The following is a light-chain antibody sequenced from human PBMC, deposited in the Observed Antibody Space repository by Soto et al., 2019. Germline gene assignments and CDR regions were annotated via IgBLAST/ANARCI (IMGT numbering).Light chain of an antibody. Sequence: QSALTQPPSASGSPGQSVTISCTGTSSDVGGYNYVSWYQQHPGKAPKLMIYEVSKRPSGVPGRFSGSKSGNTASLTVSGLQAEDEADYYCSSYAGSTLYVFGTGTKATVL. CDR3: SSYAGSTLYV. V-gene: IGLV2-8*01. J-gene: IGLJ1*01. CDR2: EVS. CDR1: SSDVGGYNY.